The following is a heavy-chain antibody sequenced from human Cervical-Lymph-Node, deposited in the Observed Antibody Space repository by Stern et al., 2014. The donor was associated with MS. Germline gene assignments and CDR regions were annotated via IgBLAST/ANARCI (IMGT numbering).Heavy chain of an antibody. Sequence: VQLVESGGGVVKPGGSQRLSCTASGFTFEDYAMEWVRQVPGKGLEGVAMIWHVGGQTYYADSVRGRFSVSRDNSRNTLYLQMKSLSLEDTAVYYCARKIPDYYYYAMDVWGQGTTVTVSS. CDR3: ARKIPDYYYYAMDV. CDR1: GFTFEDYA. CDR2: IWHVGGQT. J-gene: IGHJ6*02. D-gene: IGHD2-2*02. V-gene: IGHV3-33*01.